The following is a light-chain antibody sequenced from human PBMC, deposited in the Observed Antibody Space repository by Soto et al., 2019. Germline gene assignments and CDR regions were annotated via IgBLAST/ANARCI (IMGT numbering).Light chain of an antibody. V-gene: IGLV1-44*01. CDR2: SNN. CDR1: SSNIGSNT. J-gene: IGLJ1*01. Sequence: QSVLTQPPSASGTPGQRVTISCSGSSSNIGSNTVNWYQQLPGTAHKLLIYSNNHRPSGVPDRFSGSKSGTSASLAISGLQSEDEADYYCAAWDDSLNGFYVFGTGTKVTVL. CDR3: AAWDDSLNGFYV.